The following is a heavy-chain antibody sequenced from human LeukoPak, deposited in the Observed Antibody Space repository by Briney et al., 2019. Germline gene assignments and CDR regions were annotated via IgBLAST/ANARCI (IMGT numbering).Heavy chain of an antibody. D-gene: IGHD6-19*01. Sequence: PGGSLRLSCAASGFTFSSYAMHWVRQAPGKGLEWVAVIPYDGSNKYYADSVKGRFTISRDNSKNTLYLQMNSLRAEDTAVYYCARGDVAVAGPPYYYYYGMDVWGQGTTVTVSS. J-gene: IGHJ6*02. CDR3: ARGDVAVAGPPYYYYYGMDV. V-gene: IGHV3-30*04. CDR1: GFTFSSYA. CDR2: IPYDGSNK.